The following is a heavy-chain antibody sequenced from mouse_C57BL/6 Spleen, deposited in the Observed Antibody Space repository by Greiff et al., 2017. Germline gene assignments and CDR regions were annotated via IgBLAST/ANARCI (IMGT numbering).Heavy chain of an antibody. CDR1: GYTFTSYW. J-gene: IGHJ2*01. Sequence: QVQLQQPGTELVKPGASVKLSCKASGYTFTSYWMHWVKQRPGQGLEWIGNINPSNGGTNYNEKFKSKATLTVDKASSTAYMQRSILTSEDSAVFYCASWRYSNPFDYWGQGTTRTVSS. V-gene: IGHV1-53*01. CDR3: ASWRYSNPFDY. D-gene: IGHD2-5*01. CDR2: INPSNGGT.